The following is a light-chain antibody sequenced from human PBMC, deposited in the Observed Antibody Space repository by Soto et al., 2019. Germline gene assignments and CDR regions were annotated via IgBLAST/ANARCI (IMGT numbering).Light chain of an antibody. CDR3: QQRSNWPSIT. V-gene: IGKV3-11*01. CDR1: QTFNNY. CDR2: DAS. J-gene: IGKJ5*01. Sequence: EIVLTKSPATLSLSPGERATLSCRASQTFNNYLAWYQQRPGQAPRLLIYDASNRATGIPARFSGSGSGTDFTLTISSLEPEDFAVYYCQQRSNWPSITFGQGTRLEIK.